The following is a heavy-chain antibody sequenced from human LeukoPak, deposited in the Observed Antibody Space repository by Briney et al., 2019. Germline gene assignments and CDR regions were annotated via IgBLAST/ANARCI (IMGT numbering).Heavy chain of an antibody. CDR1: GFTFSSYG. CDR3: ANTLYGDYYFDY. D-gene: IGHD4-17*01. V-gene: IGHV3-30*18. CDR2: ISYDGSNK. Sequence: QPGRSLRLSCAASGFTFSSYGMHWVRQAPGKGLEWVAVISYDGSNKYYADSVKGRFTISRDNSKNTLYLQMNSLRAEDTAVYYCANTLYGDYYFDYWGQGTLVTVSS. J-gene: IGHJ4*02.